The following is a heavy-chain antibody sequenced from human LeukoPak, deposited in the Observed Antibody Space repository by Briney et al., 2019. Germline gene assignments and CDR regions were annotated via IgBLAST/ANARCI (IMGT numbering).Heavy chain of an antibody. V-gene: IGHV1-2*02. CDR1: GYTFIDYY. J-gene: IGHJ4*02. D-gene: IGHD1-26*01. Sequence: ASVKVSCKASGYTFIDYYLHWVRQAPGQGLEWMGWINPNSGDTDYAHNFQSRASMTRDTSLSTAYMELSRLRSEDTAVYYCATELSGKYSGDYWGQGTLVTVSS. CDR3: ATELSGKYSGDY. CDR2: INPNSGDT.